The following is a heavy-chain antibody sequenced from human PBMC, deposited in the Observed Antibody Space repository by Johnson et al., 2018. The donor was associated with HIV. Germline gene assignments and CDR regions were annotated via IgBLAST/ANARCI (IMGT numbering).Heavy chain of an antibody. J-gene: IGHJ3*02. D-gene: IGHD1-26*01. V-gene: IGHV3-66*01. CDR1: GFIAPSTY. CDR2: IYGSNST. Sequence: VQLVESGGGLVQPGGSLRLSCAASGFIAPSTYMTWVRQAPGKGLEWVSVIYGSNSTYYADSVKGRLTISRDKSKNTLSLKMNSMRAEETAVYYCAREGVVGFKAGRIWGPGTMVTVSS. CDR3: AREGVVGFKAGRI.